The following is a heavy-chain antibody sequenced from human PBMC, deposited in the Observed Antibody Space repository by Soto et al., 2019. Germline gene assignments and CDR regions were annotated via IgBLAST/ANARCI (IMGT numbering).Heavy chain of an antibody. Sequence: PGESLKISCKGSGYSFTSYWIGWVRQMPGKGLEWMGIIYPGDSDTRYSPSFQGQVTISADKSISTAYLQWSSLKASDTAMYYCARGGYCSSTSCYRGARFDYWGQGTLVSDSS. CDR2: IYPGDSDT. CDR1: GYSFTSYW. CDR3: ARGGYCSSTSCYRGARFDY. V-gene: IGHV5-51*01. J-gene: IGHJ4*02. D-gene: IGHD2-2*02.